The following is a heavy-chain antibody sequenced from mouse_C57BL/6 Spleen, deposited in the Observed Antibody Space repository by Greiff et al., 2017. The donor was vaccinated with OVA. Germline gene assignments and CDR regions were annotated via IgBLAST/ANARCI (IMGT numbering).Heavy chain of an antibody. V-gene: IGHV6-6*01. CDR2: IRNKANNHAT. D-gene: IGHD4-1*02. CDR1: GFTFSDAW. J-gene: IGHJ3*01. CDR3: TFPPNFSWFAY. Sequence: EVQRVESGGGLVQPGGSMKLSCAASGFTFSDAWMDWVRQSPETGLEWVAEIRNKANNHATYYAESVKGRFTISRDDSKSSVYLQMNSLRAEDTGIYYCTFPPNFSWFAYWGQGTLVTVSA.